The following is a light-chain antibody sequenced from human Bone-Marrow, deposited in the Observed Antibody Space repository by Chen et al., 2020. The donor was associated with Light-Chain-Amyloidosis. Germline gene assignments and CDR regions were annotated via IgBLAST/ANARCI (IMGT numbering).Light chain of an antibody. CDR1: NIGTTS. Sequence: SYVLTQPSSVSVAPGQTATIACGGNNIGTTSVHWYQQTPGQAPLLVVYDDSDRPSGIPEQLACSHPGNTATLTISRVEAGDEADYYCQVWDRSSDRPVFGGGTKLTVL. J-gene: IGLJ3*02. CDR2: DDS. V-gene: IGLV3-21*02. CDR3: QVWDRSSDRPV.